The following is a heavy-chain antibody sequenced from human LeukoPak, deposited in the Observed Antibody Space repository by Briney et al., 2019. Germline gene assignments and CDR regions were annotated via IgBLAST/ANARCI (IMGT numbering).Heavy chain of an antibody. V-gene: IGHV3-7*01. Sequence: PGGSLRLSCAASGFTFSSYWTSWVRQAPGKGLEWVANIKQDGSEKYYVDSVKGRFTISRDNAKNSLYLQMNSLRAEDTALYYCAKSHDGDPKEGAFDIWGQGTMVTVSS. D-gene: IGHD4-17*01. CDR1: GFTFSSYW. J-gene: IGHJ3*02. CDR2: IKQDGSEK. CDR3: AKSHDGDPKEGAFDI.